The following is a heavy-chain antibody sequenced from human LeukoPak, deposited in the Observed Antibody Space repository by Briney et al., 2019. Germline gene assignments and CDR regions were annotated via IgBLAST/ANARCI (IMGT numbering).Heavy chain of an antibody. V-gene: IGHV3-48*02. CDR3: ARDSRNSGFPDLDY. CDR2: IDSSGSPI. D-gene: IGHD3-10*01. J-gene: IGHJ4*02. Sequence: GGSLRLSCAASGFTFSSYSMNWVRQAPGKGLEWVSYIDSSGSPIYYADSVKGRFTISRDNAENSLYLQMNSLRDDDTAVYYCARDSRNSGFPDLDYWGQGTLVTVSS. CDR1: GFTFSSYS.